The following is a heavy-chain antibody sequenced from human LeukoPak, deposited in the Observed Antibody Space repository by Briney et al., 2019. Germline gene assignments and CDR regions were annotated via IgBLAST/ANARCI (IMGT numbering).Heavy chain of an antibody. CDR1: GDSVSSNSAA. J-gene: IGHJ4*02. CDR2: TYYRSKWYN. D-gene: IGHD3-10*01. CDR3: ARGLSPRINMVRGVRPPFRGVFDY. Sequence: SQTLSLTCAISGDSVSSNSAAWNWIRQSPSRGLEWLGRTYYRSKWYNDYAVSVKSRITINPDTSKNQFSLKLSSVTAADTAVYYCARGLSPRINMVRGVRPPFRGVFDYWGQGTLVTVSS. V-gene: IGHV6-1*01.